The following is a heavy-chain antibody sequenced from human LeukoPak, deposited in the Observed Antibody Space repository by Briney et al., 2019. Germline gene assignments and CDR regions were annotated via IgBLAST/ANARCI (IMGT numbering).Heavy chain of an antibody. CDR1: GFTFSSNA. CDR2: ISVSDTST. V-gene: IGHV3-23*01. Sequence: GGSLRLSCAGSGFTFSSNAMSWVRQARGKGLEWVSAISVSDTSTNYADSVKGRFTISRDNSKNTLYLQMNSLRAEDTAIYCCAKALRGWNFDYWGQGIQVTVSS. D-gene: IGHD6-19*01. J-gene: IGHJ4*02. CDR3: AKALRGWNFDY.